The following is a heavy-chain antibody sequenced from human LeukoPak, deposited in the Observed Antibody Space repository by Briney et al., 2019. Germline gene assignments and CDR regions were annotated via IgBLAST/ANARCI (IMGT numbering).Heavy chain of an antibody. J-gene: IGHJ4*02. CDR1: GRTFSSYA. CDR2: IIPILGRA. Sequence: SVKVSCKASGRTFSSYAISWVRQAPGQALEWMGRIIPILGRANYAQKFQGRVTITADKSTSTAYMELSSLRSEDTAVYYCARGYSYGKPFDYWGQGTLVTVSS. D-gene: IGHD5-18*01. CDR3: ARGYSYGKPFDY. V-gene: IGHV1-69*04.